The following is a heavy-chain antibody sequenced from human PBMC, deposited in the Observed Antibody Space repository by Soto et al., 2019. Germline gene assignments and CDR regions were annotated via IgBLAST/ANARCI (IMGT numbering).Heavy chain of an antibody. Sequence: PGGSLRLSCAASGFTFSSYGMHWVRQAPGKGLEWVAVIWYDGSNKYYADSVKGRFTISRDNSKNTLYLQMNSLRAEDTAVYYCARVLHYYGSGRVLGPPGLWGQGTLVTVSS. CDR1: GFTFSSYG. V-gene: IGHV3-33*01. CDR2: IWYDGSNK. D-gene: IGHD3-10*01. J-gene: IGHJ4*02. CDR3: ARVLHYYGSGRVLGPPGL.